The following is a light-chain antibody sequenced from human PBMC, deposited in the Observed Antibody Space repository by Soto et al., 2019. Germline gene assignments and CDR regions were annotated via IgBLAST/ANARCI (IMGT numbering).Light chain of an antibody. Sequence: EIVLTQSPGTLSLFPGERATLSCTASQSLNFNFVGWQQKSSRPAPSLLICAASTTATGTPSRFSGSGPAIVFTITSSMLEAEVAADYYRQHNGVSRTFGGGTKVDI. J-gene: IGKJ4*02. V-gene: IGKV3-20*01. CDR2: AAS. CDR1: QSLNFNF. CDR3: QHNGVSRT.